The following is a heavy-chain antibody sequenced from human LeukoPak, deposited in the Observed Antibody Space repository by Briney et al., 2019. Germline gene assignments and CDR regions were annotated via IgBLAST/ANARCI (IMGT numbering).Heavy chain of an antibody. CDR1: GGSISSGDYY. Sequence: SETLSLTCTVSGGSISSGDYYWTWIRQPPGKGLEWIGYIYYSGSTYYNPSLKSRVTISVDTSKNQFSLKLSSVTAADTAVYYCARGGVVVPAALDYWGQGTLVTVSS. CDR3: ARGGVVVPAALDY. D-gene: IGHD2-2*01. J-gene: IGHJ4*02. V-gene: IGHV4-30-4*01. CDR2: IYYSGST.